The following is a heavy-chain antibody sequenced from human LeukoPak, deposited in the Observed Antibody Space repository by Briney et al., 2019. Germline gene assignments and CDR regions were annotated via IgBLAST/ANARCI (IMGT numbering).Heavy chain of an antibody. J-gene: IGHJ6*03. D-gene: IGHD6-19*01. CDR1: GFTFSSYA. CDR3: ARDPPGYSSGWSYYYYYYMDV. V-gene: IGHV3-30*03. Sequence: GGSLRLSCAASGFTFSSYAMHWVRQAPGKGLDWVAVISYHGSDKYYADSVRGRFTISRDNSKNTLYLEMNSLRTEDTAVYYCARDPPGYSSGWSYYYYYYMDVWGKGTTVTVSS. CDR2: ISYHGSDK.